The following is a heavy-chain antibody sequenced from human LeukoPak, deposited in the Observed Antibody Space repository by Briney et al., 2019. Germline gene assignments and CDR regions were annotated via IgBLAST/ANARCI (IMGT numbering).Heavy chain of an antibody. CDR1: GGTFSSYA. CDR2: IIPIFGTA. J-gene: IGHJ4*02. CDR3: ARGREQLVYYFDY. V-gene: IGHV1-69*13. D-gene: IGHD6-6*01. Sequence: SAKVSCKASGGTFSSYAISWVRQAPGQGLEWMGGIIPIFGTANYAQKFQGRVTITADESTSTAYMELSSLRSEDTAVYYCARGREQLVYYFDYWGQGTLVTVSS.